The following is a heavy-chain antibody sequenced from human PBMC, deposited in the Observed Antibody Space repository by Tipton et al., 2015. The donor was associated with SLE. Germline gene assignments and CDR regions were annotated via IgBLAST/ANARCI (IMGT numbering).Heavy chain of an antibody. CDR3: ARHPPRGGSGYALDN. Sequence: TLSLTCAVSGYSISSGYYWGWIRQPPGKGLEWIGSIYHSGSTNYNPSLKSRVNISVETSKNQFSLKLSSVTAADTAVYYCARHPPRGGSGYALDNWGQGTRVSVSS. D-gene: IGHD5-12*01. J-gene: IGHJ4*02. CDR2: IYHSGST. CDR1: GYSISSGYY. V-gene: IGHV4-38-2*01.